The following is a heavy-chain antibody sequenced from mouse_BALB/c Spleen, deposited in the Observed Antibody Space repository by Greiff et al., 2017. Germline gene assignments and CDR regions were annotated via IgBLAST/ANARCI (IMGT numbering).Heavy chain of an antibody. Sequence: DVQLVESGPGLVKPSQSLSLTCTVTGYSITSDYAWNWIRQFPGNKLEWMGYISYSGSTSYNPSLKSRISITRDTSKNQFFLQLNSVTTEDTATYYCARGYYGSSWTYWGQGTLVTVSA. CDR2: ISYSGST. CDR1: GYSITSDYA. CDR3: ARGYYGSSWTY. D-gene: IGHD1-1*01. J-gene: IGHJ3*01. V-gene: IGHV3-2*02.